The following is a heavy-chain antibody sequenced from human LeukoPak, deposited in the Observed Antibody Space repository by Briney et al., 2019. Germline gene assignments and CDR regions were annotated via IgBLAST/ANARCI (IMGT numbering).Heavy chain of an antibody. D-gene: IGHD3-10*01. Sequence: GGSLRLSCAASGFTFSSYGMHWVRQAPGKGLEWVAVIWYDGSNKYYADSVKGRFTISRDNSKNTLYLQMNSLRAEDTAVYYCASSVWFGELEHWGQGTLVTVSS. CDR1: GFTFSSYG. CDR3: ASSVWFGELEH. J-gene: IGHJ4*02. CDR2: IWYDGSNK. V-gene: IGHV3-33*08.